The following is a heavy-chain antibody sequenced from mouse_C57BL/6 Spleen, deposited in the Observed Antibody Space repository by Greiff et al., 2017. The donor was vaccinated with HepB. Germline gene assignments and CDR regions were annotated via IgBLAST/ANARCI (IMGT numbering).Heavy chain of an antibody. J-gene: IGHJ4*01. CDR3: ARNYGSSYAFDY. CDR2: IDPSDSYT. V-gene: IGHV1-69*01. D-gene: IGHD1-1*01. CDR1: GYTFTSYW. Sequence: QVQLQQPGAELVMPGASVKLSCKASGYTFTSYWMHWVKQRPGQGLEWIGEIDPSDSYTNYNQKFKGKSTLTVDKSSSTAYMQLSSRTSEDSAVYYCARNYGSSYAFDYWGQGTSVTVSS.